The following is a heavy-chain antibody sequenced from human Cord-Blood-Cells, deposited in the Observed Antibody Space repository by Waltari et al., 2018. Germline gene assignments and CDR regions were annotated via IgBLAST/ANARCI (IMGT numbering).Heavy chain of an antibody. J-gene: IGHJ4*02. CDR2: ISGSGGST. CDR3: AKDGRYCSSTSCYNYFDY. CDR1: GSTFSSFP. Sequence: EVQLLESGGGLVQPGGSLTLSCAASGSTFSSFPMTWVRQAPGKGLEWVSAISGSGGSTYYADSVKGRFTISRENSKNTLYLQMNSRRAEDTAVYYCAKDGRYCSSTSCYNYFDYWGQGTLVTVSS. D-gene: IGHD2-2*01. V-gene: IGHV3-23*01.